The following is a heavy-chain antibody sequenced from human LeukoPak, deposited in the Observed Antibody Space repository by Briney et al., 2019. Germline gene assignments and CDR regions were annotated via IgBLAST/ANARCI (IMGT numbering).Heavy chain of an antibody. V-gene: IGHV1-69*02. J-gene: IGHJ2*01. CDR2: IIPILGIA. CDR1: GGTFSSHT. CDR3: ARPYCSSTSCPHYWYFDL. D-gene: IGHD2-2*01. Sequence: SVKVSCKASGGTFSSHTISWVRQAPGQGLERMGRIIPILGIANYAQKFQGRVTITADKSTSTAYMELSSLRSEDTAVYYCARPYCSSTSCPHYWYFDLWGRGTLVTVSS.